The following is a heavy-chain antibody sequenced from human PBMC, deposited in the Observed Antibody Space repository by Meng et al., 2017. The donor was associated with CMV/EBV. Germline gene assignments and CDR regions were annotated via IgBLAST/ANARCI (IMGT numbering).Heavy chain of an antibody. D-gene: IGHD1-26*01. V-gene: IGHV3-43*01. CDR3: ARNEGSSLGY. CDR1: GFTFDDYT. J-gene: IGHJ4*02. CDR2: ISWDGGST. Sequence: GGSLRLSCAASGFTFDDYTMHWVRQAPGKGLEWVSLISWDGGSTYYADSVKGRFTISRDNSKNSLYLQMNSLRAEDTAVYYCARNEGSSLGYWGQGTLVTVSS.